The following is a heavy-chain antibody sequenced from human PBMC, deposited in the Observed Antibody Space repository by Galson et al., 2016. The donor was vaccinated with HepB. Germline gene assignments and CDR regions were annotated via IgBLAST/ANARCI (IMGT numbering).Heavy chain of an antibody. CDR1: GYTFARNG. Sequence: SVKVSCKASGYTFARNGLNWVRQAPGQGLEWMGWISGYNGDTSYAQKLQDRVTLTTDTSTSTVYMELRSLRFDDTAVYYCARGAGSFYDSPFDSWGQGTLVTVSS. CDR3: ARGAGSFYDSPFDS. J-gene: IGHJ4*02. D-gene: IGHD5/OR15-5a*01. CDR2: ISGYNGDT. V-gene: IGHV1-18*01.